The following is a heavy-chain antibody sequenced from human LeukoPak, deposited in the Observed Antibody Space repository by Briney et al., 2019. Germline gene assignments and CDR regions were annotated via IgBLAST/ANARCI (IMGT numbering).Heavy chain of an antibody. CDR1: GYTFTSYY. D-gene: IGHD4-17*01. J-gene: IGHJ3*02. CDR2: INPSGGSA. CDR3: ARRTVTTADDAFDI. V-gene: IGHV1-46*01. Sequence: ASVKVSCKASGYTFTSYYMHWVRQAPGQGLEWMGIINPSGGSASHAQKFQGRVTMTTDTSTSTAYMELRSLRSDDTAVYYCARRTVTTADDAFDIWGQGTMVTVSS.